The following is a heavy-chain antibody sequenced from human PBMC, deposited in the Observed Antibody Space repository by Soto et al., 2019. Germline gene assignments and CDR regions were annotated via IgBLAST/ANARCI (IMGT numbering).Heavy chain of an antibody. CDR1: GGTFSSYA. D-gene: IGHD1-26*01. CDR2: IIPIFGTA. J-gene: IGHJ6*02. Sequence: ASVKVSCKASGGTFSSYAISWVRQAPGQGLEWMGGIIPIFGTANYAQKFQGRVTITADESTSTAYMELSSLRSEDTAVYYCARDYPPRSGSYHYYYYYYGMDVWGQGTTVTVSS. V-gene: IGHV1-69*13. CDR3: ARDYPPRSGSYHYYYYYYGMDV.